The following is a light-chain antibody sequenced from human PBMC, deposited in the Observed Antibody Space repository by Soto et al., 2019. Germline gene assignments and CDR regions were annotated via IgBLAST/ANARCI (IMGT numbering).Light chain of an antibody. J-gene: IGKJ5*01. CDR1: QVMSSW. CDR2: AAS. V-gene: IGKV1D-12*01. Sequence: DIQMTQSPSSVSAAVGERVTMALRASQVMSSWLAWYQQKPGKAPKLLIFAASTLQSGVPSRFSGSGSRTDFTLTITSLQPEDIGAYYCQQTDTLPSTFGQGTRLETK. CDR3: QQTDTLPST.